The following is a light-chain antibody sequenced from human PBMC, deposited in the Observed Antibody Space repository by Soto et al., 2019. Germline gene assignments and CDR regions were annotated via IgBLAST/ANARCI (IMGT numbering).Light chain of an antibody. CDR1: SSDVGAYIY. J-gene: IGLJ1*01. V-gene: IGLV2-14*01. CDR2: EVT. CDR3: SSYTSSRTYV. Sequence: QSVLTQPASVSGSPGQSITISCTGTSSDVGAYIYVSWYQHHPGKAPKVMIYEVTNRPSGVSDRFSGSKSGNTASLTISGLQAEDEADYYCSSYTSSRTYVFGTGTKVTVL.